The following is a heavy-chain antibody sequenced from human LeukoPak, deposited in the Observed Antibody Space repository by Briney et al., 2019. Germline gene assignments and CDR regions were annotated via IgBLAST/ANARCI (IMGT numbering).Heavy chain of an antibody. V-gene: IGHV3-7*01. Sequence: GGSLRLSRAASGFTFSSYWMSWVRQAPGKGLEWVANINQDGSEKYYVDSVKGRFTISRDNAKNSLYLQMNSLRAEDTAVYYCARDHDVAVAGEFDYWGQGTLVTVSS. CDR2: INQDGSEK. CDR1: GFTFSSYW. CDR3: ARDHDVAVAGEFDY. J-gene: IGHJ4*02. D-gene: IGHD6-19*01.